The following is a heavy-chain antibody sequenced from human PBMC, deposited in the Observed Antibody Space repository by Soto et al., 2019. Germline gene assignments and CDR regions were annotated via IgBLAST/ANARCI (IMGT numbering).Heavy chain of an antibody. CDR2: IHYSGST. CDR3: ATMIGDPVLTFDY. Sequence: QVQLQESGPGLVKPSETLSLTCTVSGGSISSYYWCWIRQPPGKGLEWIGYIHYSGSTIYNPSLESRVTISVDTSKNQFSLKLPSVTAADTAVYYCATMIGDPVLTFDYWGQGTPVTVSS. D-gene: IGHD3-10*02. CDR1: GGSISSYY. J-gene: IGHJ4*02. V-gene: IGHV4-59*01.